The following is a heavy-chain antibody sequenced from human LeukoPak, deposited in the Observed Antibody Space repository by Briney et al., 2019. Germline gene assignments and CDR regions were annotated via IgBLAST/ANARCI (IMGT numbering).Heavy chain of an antibody. V-gene: IGHV3-21*01. D-gene: IGHD7-27*01. Sequence: GGSLRLSCAASGFTFSSYSMNWVRQAPGKGLEWVSSISSSSSYIYYADSVKGRFTISRDNAKNSLYLQMNSLRAEDTAVYYCARGLLGTNWGANREGIDYWGQGTLVTVSS. CDR2: ISSSSSYI. J-gene: IGHJ4*02. CDR1: GFTFSSYS. CDR3: ARGLLGTNWGANREGIDY.